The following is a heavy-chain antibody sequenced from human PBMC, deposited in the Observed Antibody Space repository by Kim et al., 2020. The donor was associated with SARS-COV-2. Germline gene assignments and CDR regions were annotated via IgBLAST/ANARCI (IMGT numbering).Heavy chain of an antibody. Sequence: SETLSLTCTVSGGSISSSSYYWGWLRHPPGKGLEWIGSIYYSGSTYYNPSLKSRVTISVDTSKNQFSLKLSSVTAADTAVYYCARDADPFDWLTPFDYWGQGTLVTVSS. CDR3: ARDADPFDWLTPFDY. CDR1: GGSISSSSYY. J-gene: IGHJ4*02. CDR2: IYYSGST. V-gene: IGHV4-39*07. D-gene: IGHD3-9*01.